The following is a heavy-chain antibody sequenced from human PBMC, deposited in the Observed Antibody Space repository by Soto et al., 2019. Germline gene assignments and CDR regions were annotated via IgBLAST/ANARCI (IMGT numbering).Heavy chain of an antibody. J-gene: IGHJ4*02. D-gene: IGHD5-12*01. V-gene: IGHV4-39*01. CDR3: ASHVEEMATFPYDFAD. Sequence: QLQLQESGPGLVKPSETLSLTCTVSGGSISSSTYYWGWIRQPPGKGLEWIGSVYFSGSTYYNPSLNSPVTISVGTSRYQFSIKLDPVTAAVTAVYSCASHVEEMATFPYDFADWGQGTLVTVSS. CDR1: GGSISSSTYY. CDR2: VYFSGST.